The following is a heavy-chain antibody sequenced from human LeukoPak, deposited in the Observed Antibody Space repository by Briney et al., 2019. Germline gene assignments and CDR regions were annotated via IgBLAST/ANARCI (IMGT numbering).Heavy chain of an antibody. D-gene: IGHD2-15*01. Sequence: SPSETLSLTCAVYGGSFSGYYWSWIRQPPGKGLEGIGEINHSGSTNYNPSLKSRVTISVDTSKNQFSLKLSSVTAADTAVYYCARARCSGGSCYWRVSWFDPWGQGTLVTVSS. V-gene: IGHV4-34*01. CDR3: ARARCSGGSCYWRVSWFDP. J-gene: IGHJ5*02. CDR1: GGSFSGYY. CDR2: INHSGST.